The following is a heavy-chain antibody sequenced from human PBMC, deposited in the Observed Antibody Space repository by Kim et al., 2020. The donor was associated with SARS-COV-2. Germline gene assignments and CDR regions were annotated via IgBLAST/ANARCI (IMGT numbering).Heavy chain of an antibody. CDR3: ARRYSSSWSPLDY. Sequence: YTPSLKIRVTISVDTSKNQFSLKLSSLTAADTAVYYCARRYSSSWSPLDYWGQGTLVTVSS. D-gene: IGHD6-13*01. J-gene: IGHJ4*02. V-gene: IGHV4-31*02.